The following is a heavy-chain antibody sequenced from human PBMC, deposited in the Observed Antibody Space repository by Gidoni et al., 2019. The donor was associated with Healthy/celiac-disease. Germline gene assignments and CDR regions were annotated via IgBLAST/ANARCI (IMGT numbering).Heavy chain of an antibody. J-gene: IGHJ4*02. Sequence: EVQLVESGGGLVKPGRSLRLSCTASGFTFGDYAMSWFRQAPGKGLEWVGFIRSKAYGGTTEYAASVKGRFTISRDDSKSIAYLQMNSLKTEDTAVYYCTRAPPNWGFLYYFDYWGQGTLVTVSS. CDR1: GFTFGDYA. CDR2: IRSKAYGGTT. CDR3: TRAPPNWGFLYYFDY. D-gene: IGHD7-27*01. V-gene: IGHV3-49*05.